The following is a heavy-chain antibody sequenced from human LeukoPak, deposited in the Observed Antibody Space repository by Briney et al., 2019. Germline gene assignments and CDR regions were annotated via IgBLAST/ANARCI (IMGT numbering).Heavy chain of an antibody. CDR1: GFTFSTYW. D-gene: IGHD1-26*01. CDR2: IKQDGSEK. Sequence: GGSLRLSCAASGFTFSTYWMNWVRQAPGKGLEWVTNIKQDGSEKYYVDSVKGRFTISRDNAKNSLYLQMNSLRAEDTAMYYCASPMGATPWDAFDIWGQGTRVTVSP. J-gene: IGHJ3*02. CDR3: ASPMGATPWDAFDI. V-gene: IGHV3-7*01.